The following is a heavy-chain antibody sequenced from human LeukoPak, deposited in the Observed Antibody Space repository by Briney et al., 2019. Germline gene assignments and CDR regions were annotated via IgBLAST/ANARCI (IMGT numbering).Heavy chain of an antibody. V-gene: IGHV3-7*01. D-gene: IGHD1-26*01. CDR3: ARDGELGSPADAFDI. CDR1: GFTFSNYW. Sequence: GGSLRLSCVASGFTFSNYWMSWVRQAPGKGLEWVANIKQDGSEEYYMDSVKGRFTISRDNAKNSLHLQMNSLRAEDTAVYYCARDGELGSPADAFDIWGQGTMVTVSS. CDR2: IKQDGSEE. J-gene: IGHJ3*02.